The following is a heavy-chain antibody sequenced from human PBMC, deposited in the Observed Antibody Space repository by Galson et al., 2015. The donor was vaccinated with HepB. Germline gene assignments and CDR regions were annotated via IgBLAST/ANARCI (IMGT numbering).Heavy chain of an antibody. D-gene: IGHD4-17*01. Sequence: SLRLSCAASGFTVSSNYMSWVRQAPGKGLEWVSVIYTGGSTYYADSVKGRFTISRDNSKNTLYLQMNSLRAEDTAVYYCARAFLTDYEVYWGQGTLVTVSS. J-gene: IGHJ4*02. CDR3: ARAFLTDYEVY. CDR2: IYTGGST. V-gene: IGHV3-53*01. CDR1: GFTVSSNY.